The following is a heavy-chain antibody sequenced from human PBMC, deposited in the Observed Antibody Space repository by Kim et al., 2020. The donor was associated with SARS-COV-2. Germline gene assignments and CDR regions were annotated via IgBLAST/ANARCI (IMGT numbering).Heavy chain of an antibody. D-gene: IGHD6-19*01. CDR1: GFTFSTYA. Sequence: GGSLRLSCAASGFTFSTYAMSWVRQAPGKGLEWVSAIRGSGGSTYYTDSVKGRFTISRDNSKNTLSLQMNSLRAEDTAVYYCAKHSGEAVAGTVPHYWGQGTLVTVSS. CDR2: IRGSGGST. CDR3: AKHSGEAVAGTVPHY. J-gene: IGHJ4*02. V-gene: IGHV3-23*01.